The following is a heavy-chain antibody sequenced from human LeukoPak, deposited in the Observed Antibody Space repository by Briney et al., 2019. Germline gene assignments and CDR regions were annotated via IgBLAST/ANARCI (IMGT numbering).Heavy chain of an antibody. D-gene: IGHD3-22*01. J-gene: IGHJ3*02. Sequence: GGSLRLSCAASGFTFSSYWMSWVRQAPGKGLEWVGRIRSKPHSYATAYAASVKGRFTISRDDSKNTAYLQMNSLNTEDTAVYYCTRHGGRDFYDSTEDAFDIWGQGTMVTVSS. V-gene: IGHV3-73*01. CDR2: IRSKPHSYAT. CDR3: TRHGGRDFYDSTEDAFDI. CDR1: GFTFSSYW.